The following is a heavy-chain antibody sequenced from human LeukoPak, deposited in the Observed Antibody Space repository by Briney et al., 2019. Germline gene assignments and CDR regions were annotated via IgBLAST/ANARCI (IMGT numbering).Heavy chain of an antibody. CDR3: ARGRKFWSSSPDYYMDV. CDR2: MNPNSGNT. CDR1: GYTFTSYD. V-gene: IGHV1-8*01. D-gene: IGHD3-3*01. J-gene: IGHJ6*03. Sequence: ASVKVSCKASGYTFTSYDINWVRQATGQGLEWMGWMNPNSGNTGYAQKFQGRVTMTRNTSISTAYMELSSLRSEDTAVYYCARGRKFWSSSPDYYMDVWGKGTTVTVSS.